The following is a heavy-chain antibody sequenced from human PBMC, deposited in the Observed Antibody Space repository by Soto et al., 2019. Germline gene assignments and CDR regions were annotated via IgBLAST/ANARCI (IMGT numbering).Heavy chain of an antibody. CDR2: ISYDGSNK. CDR3: ARDRGDCSGGSCYWGGSGY. CDR1: GFTFSSYA. J-gene: IGHJ4*02. D-gene: IGHD2-15*01. Sequence: GGSLRLSCAASGFTFSSYAMHWVRQAPGKGLEWVAVISYDGSNKYYADSVKGRFTISRDNSENTLYLQMNSLRAEDTAVYYCARDRGDCSGGSCYWGGSGYWGQGTLVTVSS. V-gene: IGHV3-30-3*01.